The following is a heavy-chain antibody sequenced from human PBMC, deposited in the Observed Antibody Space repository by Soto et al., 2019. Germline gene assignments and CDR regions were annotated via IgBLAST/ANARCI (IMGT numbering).Heavy chain of an antibody. Sequence: QVQLVQSGAEVKKPGASVKVSCQASGYTFTNYDITWVRQATGQGLEWMAGMNPDNGDTSYAQKFQGRLTLTRDTSVSTVYMELSSLRSEDTAVYYCARGGYHHYVRGTYRDDYWGQGTLVTVST. V-gene: IGHV1-8*01. CDR2: MNPDNGDT. D-gene: IGHD3-16*02. J-gene: IGHJ4*02. CDR3: ARGGYHHYVRGTYRDDY. CDR1: GYTFTNYD.